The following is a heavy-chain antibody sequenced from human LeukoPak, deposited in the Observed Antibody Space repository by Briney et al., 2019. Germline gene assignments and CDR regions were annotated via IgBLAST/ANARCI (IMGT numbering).Heavy chain of an antibody. CDR1: GFTFTSDA. D-gene: IGHD3-10*02. J-gene: IGHJ5*02. CDR2: TVSRGTT. V-gene: IGHV3-23*01. Sequence: GGSLRLSCVASGFTFTSDAMNWVRQAPGKGLEWVSSTVSRGTTQYADSVKGRFTVSRDTSKNTLYLQMNSLRADDTAVYYCAKCSASAYTSGLVNWIDPWGQGTLVTVSS. CDR3: AKCSASAYTSGLVNWIDP.